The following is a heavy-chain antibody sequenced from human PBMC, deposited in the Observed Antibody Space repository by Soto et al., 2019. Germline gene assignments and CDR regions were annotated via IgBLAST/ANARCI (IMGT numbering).Heavy chain of an antibody. CDR3: ARVSANPCKYYFDY. Sequence: ASVKVSCKASGYTFTSYGISWVRQAPGQGLEWMGWISAYNGNTNYAQKLQGRVTMTTDTSTSTAYMELRSLRSDDTAVYYCARVSANPCKYYFDYWGQGTLVPVSS. CDR1: GYTFTSYG. CDR2: ISAYNGNT. J-gene: IGHJ4*02. V-gene: IGHV1-18*04.